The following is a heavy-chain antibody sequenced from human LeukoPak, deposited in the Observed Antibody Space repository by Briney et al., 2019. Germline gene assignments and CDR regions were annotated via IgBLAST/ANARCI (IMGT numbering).Heavy chain of an antibody. CDR3: AGGQQLEYAFDI. J-gene: IGHJ3*02. CDR2: ISYDGSNK. Sequence: HLGGSLRLSCAASGFTFSSYGMHWVRQAPGKGLEWVAVISYDGSNKYYADSVKGRFTISRDNSKNTLYLQMNSLRAEDTAVYYCAGGQQLEYAFDIWGQGTMVTVSS. D-gene: IGHD6-13*01. CDR1: GFTFSSYG. V-gene: IGHV3-30*03.